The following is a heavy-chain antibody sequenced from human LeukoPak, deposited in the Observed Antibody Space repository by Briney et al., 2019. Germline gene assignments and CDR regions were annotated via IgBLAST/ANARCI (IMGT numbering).Heavy chain of an antibody. CDR3: ARDVVPAAYYYYYMDV. Sequence: PGGSLRLSCAASGFTFSRYAMNWVRQAPGKGLEWVAVISYHGSNKYYADSVKGRFTISRDNSKNTLYLQMNSLRAEDTAVYYCARDVVPAAYYYYYMDVCGKGTTVTVSS. CDR2: ISYHGSNK. CDR1: GFTFSRYA. V-gene: IGHV3-30-3*01. D-gene: IGHD2-2*01. J-gene: IGHJ6*03.